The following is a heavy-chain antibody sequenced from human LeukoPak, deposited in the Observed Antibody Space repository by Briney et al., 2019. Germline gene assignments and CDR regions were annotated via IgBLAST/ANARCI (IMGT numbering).Heavy chain of an antibody. V-gene: IGHV4-59*01. D-gene: IGHD2-8*01. CDR2: IYYSGTT. CDR1: GGSISSYY. J-gene: IGHJ4*02. Sequence: PSETLSLTCTVPGGSISSYYWSWIRQPPRKGLEWIGYIYYSGTTKCNPSLKSRVTISIDTSKSQFSLKPSSVTAADTAVYYCARGQWGFDFWGQGALVTVSS. CDR3: ARGQWGFDF.